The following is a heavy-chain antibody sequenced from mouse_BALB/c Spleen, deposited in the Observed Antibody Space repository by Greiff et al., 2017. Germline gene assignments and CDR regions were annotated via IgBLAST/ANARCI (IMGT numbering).Heavy chain of an antibody. CDR1: GFTFSSYY. CDR2: INSNGGGT. Sequence: EVKLMESGGGLVQPGGSLKLSCAASGFTFSSYYMSWVRQTPEKRLELVAAINSNGGGTYYPDTVKGRFTISRDNAKNTLYLQMSSLKSEDTSLYYCARRGYGGAMDYWGQGTSVTVSS. J-gene: IGHJ4*01. D-gene: IGHD3-1*01. V-gene: IGHV5-6-2*01. CDR3: ARRGYGGAMDY.